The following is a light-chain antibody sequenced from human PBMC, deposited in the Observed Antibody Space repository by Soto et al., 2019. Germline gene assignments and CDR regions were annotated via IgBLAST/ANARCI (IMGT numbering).Light chain of an antibody. V-gene: IGKV1-13*02. CDR3: QQFTSDPQP. CDR2: DAS. Sequence: AIQLTQSPSSLSASVGDRVTITCRASQGISSALAWYQQKPGKAPKLLIYDASSLESGVPSRFSGSGSGTDFTLTISSLQPEDFATYYCQQFTSDPQPFGQGTRLEIK. CDR1: QGISSA. J-gene: IGKJ5*01.